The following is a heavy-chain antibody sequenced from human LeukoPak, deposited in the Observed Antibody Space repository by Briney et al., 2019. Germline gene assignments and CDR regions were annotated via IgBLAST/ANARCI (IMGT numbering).Heavy chain of an antibody. CDR1: GFTFSSYE. CDR3: ASLATVVDY. V-gene: IGHV3-48*03. J-gene: IGHJ4*02. CDR2: ISSSGSTI. D-gene: IGHD5-12*01. Sequence: PGGSLRLSCAASGFTFSSYEMNWVRQAPGKGLEWVSYISSSGSTIYYADSVKGRFTISRDNAKNSLYLQVNSLRAEDTAVYYCASLATVVDYWGQGTLVTVSS.